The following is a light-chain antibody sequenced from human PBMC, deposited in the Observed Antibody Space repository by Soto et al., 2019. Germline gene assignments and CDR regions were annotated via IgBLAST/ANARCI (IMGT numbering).Light chain of an antibody. J-gene: IGKJ3*01. CDR1: QGISSY. Sequence: AIRMTQSPSSLSASTGDRVTITCRASQGISSYLAWYQQKPGKAPKLLIYAASTLQSGVPSRFSGSGSGTDFTLTISCLQSEDFATYYFQQYYSYPLFGPGTKVDIK. CDR2: AAS. CDR3: QQYYSYPL. V-gene: IGKV1-8*01.